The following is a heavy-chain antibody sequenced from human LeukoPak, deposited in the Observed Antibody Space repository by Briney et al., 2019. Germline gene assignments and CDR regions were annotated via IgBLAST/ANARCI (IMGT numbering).Heavy chain of an antibody. J-gene: IGHJ4*02. CDR3: ATHLITMVRGVITLYYIDY. Sequence: PGGSLRLSCAASGFTFSSYAMSWVRQAPGKGLEWVSAISGSGGSTYYADSVKGRFTISRDNSKNTLYLQMNSLRAEDTAVYYCATHLITMVRGVITLYYIDYWGQGTLVTVSS. D-gene: IGHD3-10*01. CDR2: ISGSGGST. V-gene: IGHV3-23*01. CDR1: GFTFSSYA.